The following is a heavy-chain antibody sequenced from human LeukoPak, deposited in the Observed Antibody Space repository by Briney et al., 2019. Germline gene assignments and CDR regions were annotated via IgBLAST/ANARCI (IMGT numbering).Heavy chain of an antibody. CDR1: GFTFSNYW. D-gene: IGHD5-24*01. CDR3: AREYGYNTAHFGY. J-gene: IGHJ4*02. CDR2: INMDGSIT. V-gene: IGHV3-74*01. Sequence: GGSLRLPCAASGFTFSNYWMHWVRQAPGKGLVWVSRINMDGSITSYADSVKGRFIISRDNAKSTLYLQMNSLRAESTAVYYCAREYGYNTAHFGYWGQGTLVTVSS.